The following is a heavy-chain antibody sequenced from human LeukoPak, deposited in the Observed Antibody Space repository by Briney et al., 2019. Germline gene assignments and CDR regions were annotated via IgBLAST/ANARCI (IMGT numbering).Heavy chain of an antibody. Sequence: PGGSLRLSCAASGFTFSSYAMSWVRQAPGKGLEWVSAISGSGGSTYYADSVKGRFTISRDNSKNTLYLQMNSLRAEDTAVYYRAKVDYGDYTRAFDYWGQGTLVTVSS. J-gene: IGHJ4*02. CDR1: GFTFSSYA. D-gene: IGHD4-17*01. CDR3: AKVDYGDYTRAFDY. V-gene: IGHV3-23*01. CDR2: ISGSGGST.